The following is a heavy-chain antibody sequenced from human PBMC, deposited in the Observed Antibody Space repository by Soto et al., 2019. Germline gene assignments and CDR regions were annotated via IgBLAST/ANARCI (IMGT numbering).Heavy chain of an antibody. Sequence: QVQLVQSGAEVKKPGSSVKVSCKASGGTFSSYAISWVRQAPGQGLEWMGGIIPIFGTANYAQKFQGSVTSTADESPSTAYMELSSLRSEDTAVYYCARNYYGSGSYGERRYYYYGMDVWGQGTTVTVSS. CDR3: ARNYYGSGSYGERRYYYYGMDV. D-gene: IGHD3-10*01. J-gene: IGHJ6*02. CDR2: IIPIFGTA. CDR1: GGTFSSYA. V-gene: IGHV1-69*01.